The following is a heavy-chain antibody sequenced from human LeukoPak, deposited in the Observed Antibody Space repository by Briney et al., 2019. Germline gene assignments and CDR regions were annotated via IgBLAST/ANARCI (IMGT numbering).Heavy chain of an antibody. CDR1: GGSFSGYY. CDR3: ARGRAYSSSWTHYYYMDV. D-gene: IGHD6-13*01. J-gene: IGHJ6*03. Sequence: SETLSLTCAVYGGSFSGYYWSWIRQPPGKGLEWIGEINHSGSTNYNPSLKSRVTILVDTSKTQFSLKLSSVTAADTAVYYCARGRAYSSSWTHYYYMDVWGKGTTVTVSS. V-gene: IGHV4-34*01. CDR2: INHSGST.